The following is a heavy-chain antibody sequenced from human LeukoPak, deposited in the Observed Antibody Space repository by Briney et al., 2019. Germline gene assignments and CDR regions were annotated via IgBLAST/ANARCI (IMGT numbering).Heavy chain of an antibody. Sequence: PGGSLRLSCAASGFTFSSYGMHWVRQAPGKGLEWVAFIRYDGSNKYYADSVKGRFTISRDNSKNTLYLQMNSLRAEDTAVYYCAKDRRFGVVIFDAFDIWGQGTMVTVSS. D-gene: IGHD3-3*01. CDR2: IRYDGSNK. CDR3: AKDRRFGVVIFDAFDI. J-gene: IGHJ3*02. CDR1: GFTFSSYG. V-gene: IGHV3-30*02.